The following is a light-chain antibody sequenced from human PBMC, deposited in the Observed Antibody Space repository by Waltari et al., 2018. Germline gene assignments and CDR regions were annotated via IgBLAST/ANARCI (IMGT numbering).Light chain of an antibody. CDR3: QQANSFPRT. J-gene: IGKJ1*01. CDR1: QGVSYW. CDR2: HAS. Sequence: DIQMTQSPSSVSASVGDRVTIPCRASQGVSYWLAWYQQKAGKAPKLLIFHASSLESGVPSRFSGSGSGTEFNLTISSLQPEDFATYFCQQANSFPRTFGQGTKVEI. V-gene: IGKV1-12*01.